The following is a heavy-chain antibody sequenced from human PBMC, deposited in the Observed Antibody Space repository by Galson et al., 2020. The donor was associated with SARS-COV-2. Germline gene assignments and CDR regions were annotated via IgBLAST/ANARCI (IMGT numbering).Heavy chain of an antibody. CDR1: GGSINNYY. Sequence: SETLSLTCTVSGGSINNYYWSWIRQPPGKGLEWIGYIYYSGITYYNPSLQSRVTISLDTSKNQFPLNLSSVTAADTAVYYCARGTTALGYWGQGTLVTVSS. V-gene: IGHV4-59*01. J-gene: IGHJ4*02. CDR2: IYYSGIT. D-gene: IGHD4-17*01. CDR3: ARGTTALGY.